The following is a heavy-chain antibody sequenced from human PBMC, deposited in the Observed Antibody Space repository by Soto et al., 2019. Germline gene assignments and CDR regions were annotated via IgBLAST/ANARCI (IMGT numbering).Heavy chain of an antibody. J-gene: IGHJ4*02. CDR2: IIPIFGTA. D-gene: IGHD5-18*01. CDR3: ARSHWDTAMIQVGFFDY. CDR1: GGTFSSYA. V-gene: IGHV1-69*13. Sequence: SVKVSCKASGGTFSSYAISWVRQAPGQGLEWMGGIIPIFGTANYAQKFQGRVTITADESTSTAYMELSSLRSEDTAVYYCARSHWDTAMIQVGFFDYWGQGTLVTVSS.